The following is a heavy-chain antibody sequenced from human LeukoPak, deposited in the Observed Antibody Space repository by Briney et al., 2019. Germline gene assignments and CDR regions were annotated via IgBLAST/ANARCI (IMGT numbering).Heavy chain of an antibody. J-gene: IGHJ4*02. CDR2: ISLAGRT. CDR3: SRESGPFCPFGH. V-gene: IGHV4-4*02. CDR1: GGSITTTNF. D-gene: IGHD1-26*01. Sequence: PSETLSLTCGVSGGSITTTNFWSWVRQPPGGGLEWIGEISLAGRTRYNPSLESRVTISIDKSKNHLYLNPDSVTAADTAVYYCSRESGPFCPFGHWGQGTLVAVTS.